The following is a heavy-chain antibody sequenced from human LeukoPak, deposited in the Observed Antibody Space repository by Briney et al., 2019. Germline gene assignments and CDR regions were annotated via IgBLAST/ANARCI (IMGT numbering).Heavy chain of an antibody. CDR2: IYYSGTT. CDR1: GGSISSTSYY. J-gene: IGHJ4*02. V-gene: IGHV4-39*07. Sequence: WETLSLTCTVSGGSISSTSYYWGWIRQPPGKGLEWIGSIYYSGTTYYNASLKSRVTISVDTSKNQFSLKLSSMTAADTAVYYCARVQQKWHHLYYCDYWGQGTLVTVSS. CDR3: ARVQQKWHHLYYCDY. D-gene: IGHD5-12*01.